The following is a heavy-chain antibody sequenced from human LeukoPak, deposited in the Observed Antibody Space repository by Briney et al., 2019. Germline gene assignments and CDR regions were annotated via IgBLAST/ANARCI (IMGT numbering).Heavy chain of an antibody. D-gene: IGHD3-16*02. J-gene: IGHJ4*02. CDR2: ISSSSSTI. CDR3: ARDPPYDYVWGSFRYFDY. Sequence: GGSLRLSCAASGFTFSSYGMTWVRQAPGKGLEWVSYISSSSSTIYYADSVKGRFTISRDNAKNSLYLQLNSLRAEDTAVYYCARDPPYDYVWGSFRYFDYWGQGTLVTVSS. CDR1: GFTFSSYG. V-gene: IGHV3-48*01.